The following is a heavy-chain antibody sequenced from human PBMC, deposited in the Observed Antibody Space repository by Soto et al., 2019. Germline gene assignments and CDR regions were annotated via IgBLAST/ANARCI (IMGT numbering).Heavy chain of an antibody. D-gene: IGHD5-18*01. CDR1: GFTFSSYG. CDR3: ARDLGPHDTAMVFIDY. J-gene: IGHJ4*02. Sequence: QVQLVESGGGVVQPGRSLRLSCAASGFTFSSYGMHWVRQAPGKGLEWVAVIWYDGSNKYYADSVKGRFTISRDNSKNTLYLQMNSLRAEDTAVYYCARDLGPHDTAMVFIDYWGQGTLVTVSS. V-gene: IGHV3-33*01. CDR2: IWYDGSNK.